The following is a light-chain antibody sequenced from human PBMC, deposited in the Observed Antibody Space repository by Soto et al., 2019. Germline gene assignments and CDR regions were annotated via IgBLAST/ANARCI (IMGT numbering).Light chain of an antibody. J-gene: IGKJ1*01. CDR1: RSFSSN. V-gene: IGKV3-11*01. Sequence: EVVLPPSPVPLSLSPGQRATLSCRASRSFSSNLAWYQQKPGQAPRLLISDASNRATGIPARFSGSGSGTDFTLTISSLEPEDFGVYYCQQRSNWPPEWTFGQGTKVDIK. CDR2: DAS. CDR3: QQRSNWPPEWT.